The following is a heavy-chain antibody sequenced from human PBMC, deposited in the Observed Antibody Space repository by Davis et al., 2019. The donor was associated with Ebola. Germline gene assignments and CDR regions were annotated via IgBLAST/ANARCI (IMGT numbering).Heavy chain of an antibody. D-gene: IGHD3-16*01. CDR3: ARPGFGDVGY. CDR1: GYTFTNYG. V-gene: IGHV5-51*01. J-gene: IGHJ4*02. Sequence: KVSCKASGYTFTNYGLGWVRQMPGKGLEWMGIIYPGDSDTRYSPSFQGQVTISADKSISTAYLQWSSLKASDTAMYYCARPGFGDVGYWGQGTLVTVSS. CDR2: IYPGDSDT.